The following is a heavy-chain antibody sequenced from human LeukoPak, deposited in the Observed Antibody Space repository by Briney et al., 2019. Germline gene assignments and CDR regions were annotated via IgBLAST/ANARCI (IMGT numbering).Heavy chain of an antibody. J-gene: IGHJ6*02. V-gene: IGHV3-64*01. CDR3: ARETQYYGMDV. CDR2: ISSNGGST. Sequence: GGSLRLSCAASGFTFSSYAMPWVRQAPGKGLEYVSAISSNGGSTYYANSVKGRFTISRDNSKNTLYLQMGSLRAEDMAVYYCARETQYYGMDVWGQGTTVTVSS. CDR1: GFTFSSYA.